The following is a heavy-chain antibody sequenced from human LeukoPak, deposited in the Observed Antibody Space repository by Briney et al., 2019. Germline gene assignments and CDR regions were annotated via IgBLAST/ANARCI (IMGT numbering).Heavy chain of an antibody. CDR1: GFTFSSYA. J-gene: IGHJ4*02. V-gene: IGHV3-23*01. CDR3: AKDPGLKWNYGLGDY. D-gene: IGHD1-7*01. Sequence: GGSLRLSCAASGFTFSSYAMTWVRQPPGKGLQCVSTVTGSGGSTYYADSVKGRFTISRDDSKNTLYLQMNSLRAEDTAVYYCAKDPGLKWNYGLGDYRGQGTLVTVSS. CDR2: VTGSGGST.